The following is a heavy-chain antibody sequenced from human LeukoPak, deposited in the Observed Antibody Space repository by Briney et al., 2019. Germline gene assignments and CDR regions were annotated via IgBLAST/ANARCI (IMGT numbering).Heavy chain of an antibody. CDR3: ARDCDRSGYYCY. D-gene: IGHD3-22*01. Sequence: SVKVSCKASGYTFTSYGITWVRQAPGQGLEWMGWSSGDTGNTYYAQKLQRRVTMTTDTSTSTAYMELRSLRSDDTAVYYCARDCDRSGYYCYWSQGTLVTVSS. V-gene: IGHV1-18*01. CDR2: SSGDTGNT. J-gene: IGHJ4*02. CDR1: GYTFTSYG.